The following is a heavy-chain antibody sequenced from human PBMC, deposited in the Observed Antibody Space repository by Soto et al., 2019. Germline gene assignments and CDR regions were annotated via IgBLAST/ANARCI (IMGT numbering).Heavy chain of an antibody. Sequence: EVQVVESGGGLVNPGGSLGLSCATSGLTMDNAWVSWVRQAPGKGLEWVGRLKSETDGGTAEYAAPVKGRFSISRDDSQSTLYLQMNSLRAEDTAVYYCARDFMEVVVVVAATRSHNWFDPWGQGTLVTVSS. CDR2: LKSETDGGTA. V-gene: IGHV3-15*01. J-gene: IGHJ5*02. D-gene: IGHD2-15*01. CDR1: GLTMDNAW. CDR3: ARDFMEVVVVVAATRSHNWFDP.